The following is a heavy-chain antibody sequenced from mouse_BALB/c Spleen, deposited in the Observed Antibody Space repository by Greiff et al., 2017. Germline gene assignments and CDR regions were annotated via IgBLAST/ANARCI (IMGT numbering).Heavy chain of an antibody. D-gene: IGHD2-10*02. J-gene: IGHJ4*01. CDR3: TPLGAMDY. Sequence: EVKLMESGGGLVQPGGSMKLSCVASVFTFSSYLMSWVRQSPEKGLEWVAEIRLKSDNYATHYAESVKGKFTISRDDSKSRLYLQMNSLRAEDTGIYYCTPLGAMDYWGQGTSVTVSS. CDR2: IRLKSDNYAT. CDR1: VFTFSSYL. V-gene: IGHV6-6*02.